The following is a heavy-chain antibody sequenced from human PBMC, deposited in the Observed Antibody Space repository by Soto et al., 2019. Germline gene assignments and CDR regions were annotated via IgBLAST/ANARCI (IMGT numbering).Heavy chain of an antibody. V-gene: IGHV3-30*18. Sequence: GWSLRLSCAASGFTFSSYGMHWVRQAPGKGLEWVAVISYDGSNKYYADSVKGRFTISRDNSKNTLYLQMNSLRAEDTAVYYCEKAPDYYYDSSGYYNYWGQGTPVTVSS. CDR1: GFTFSSYG. J-gene: IGHJ4*02. CDR3: EKAPDYYYDSSGYYNY. D-gene: IGHD3-22*01. CDR2: ISYDGSNK.